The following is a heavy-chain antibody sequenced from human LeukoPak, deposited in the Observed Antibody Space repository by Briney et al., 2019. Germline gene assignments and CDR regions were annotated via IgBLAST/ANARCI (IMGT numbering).Heavy chain of an antibody. CDR2: INPNSGGT. V-gene: IGHV1-2*02. CDR3: ARSVSNYCSGGSCYSGLPPDRETYYYYYYMDV. J-gene: IGHJ6*03. CDR1: GYTFTGYY. D-gene: IGHD2-15*01. Sequence: ASVKVSCKASGYTFTGYYMHWLRQAPGQGLEWMGWINPNSGGTNYAQKFQGRVTMTRDTSISTAYMELSRLRSDDTAVYYCARSVSNYCSGGSCYSGLPPDRETYYYYYYMDVWGKGTTVTVSS.